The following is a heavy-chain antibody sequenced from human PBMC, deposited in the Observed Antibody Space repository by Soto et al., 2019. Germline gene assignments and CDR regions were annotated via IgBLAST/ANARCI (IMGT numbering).Heavy chain of an antibody. J-gene: IGHJ4*02. CDR2: IKSIADGGTT. CDR3: TTLTYYDILTGYSAY. V-gene: IGHV3-15*05. Sequence: PGGSLRLSCAASGFTFINAWMSWVRQAPGGGLEWVGRIKSIADGGTTDYTAPVKGRFTISRDDSKNTLYLQMNSLKTEDTAVYYCTTLTYYDILTGYSAYWGQGTLVTVSS. CDR1: GFTFINAW. D-gene: IGHD3-9*01.